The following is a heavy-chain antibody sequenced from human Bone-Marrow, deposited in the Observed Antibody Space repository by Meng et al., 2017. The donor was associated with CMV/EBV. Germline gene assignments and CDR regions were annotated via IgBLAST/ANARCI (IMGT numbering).Heavy chain of an antibody. V-gene: IGHV3-23*01. D-gene: IGHD3-10*01. CDR3: AKAETLNIIEYFAFDI. CDR1: GFTFHNYA. J-gene: IGHJ3*02. Sequence: ETLSLTCAASGFTFHNYAMTWVRQAPGKGLEWVSAISGSGGSTYYADSVKGRFTISRDNSKNALYLQMNSLRAEDTTVYYCAKAETLNIIEYFAFDIWGQGTMVTV. CDR2: ISGSGGST.